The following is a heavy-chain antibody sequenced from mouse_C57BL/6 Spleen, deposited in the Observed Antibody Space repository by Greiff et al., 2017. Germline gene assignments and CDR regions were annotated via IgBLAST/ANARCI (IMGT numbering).Heavy chain of an antibody. CDR3: ARGDGYDYAMDY. CDR1: GYSFTGYY. Sequence: EVQLQQSGPELVKPGASVKISCKASGYSFTGYYMNWVKQSPEKSLEWIGEINPSTGGTTYNQKFKAKATLTVDKSSSTAYMQLKSLTSEDSAVYYCARGDGYDYAMDYWGQGTSVTVAS. D-gene: IGHD2-2*01. V-gene: IGHV1-42*01. CDR2: INPSTGGT. J-gene: IGHJ4*01.